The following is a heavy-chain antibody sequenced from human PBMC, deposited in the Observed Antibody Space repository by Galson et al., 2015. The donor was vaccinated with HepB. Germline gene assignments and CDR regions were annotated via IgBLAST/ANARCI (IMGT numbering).Heavy chain of an antibody. V-gene: IGHV3-15*07. J-gene: IGHJ1*01. CDR2: IAGATT. Sequence: SLRLSCAASGFTFSSAWMNWVRQAPGKGLEWVGRIAGATTEYAAPVEGRFTISRDDSKSTLYLQMNSLKTEDTAVYFCTTTPGYCSSTTCYSYFRHWGQGTLVTVSS. CDR1: GFTFSSAW. CDR3: TTTPGYCSSTTCYSYFRH. D-gene: IGHD2-2*02.